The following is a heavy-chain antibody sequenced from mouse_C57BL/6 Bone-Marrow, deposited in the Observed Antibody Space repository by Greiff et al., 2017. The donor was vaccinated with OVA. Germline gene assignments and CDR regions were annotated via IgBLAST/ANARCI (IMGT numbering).Heavy chain of an antibody. V-gene: IGHV14-4*01. D-gene: IGHD1-1*01. J-gene: IGHJ1*03. CDR3: TTLYGPVYFDV. CDR1: GFNIKDDY. Sequence: VQLQQSGAELVRPGASVKLSCTASGFNIKDDYMHWVKQRPEQGLEWIGWIDPENGDTEYASKFQGKATITADTSSNTAYLQLSSLTSEDTAVYYCTTLYGPVYFDVWGTGTTVTVSS. CDR2: IDPENGDT.